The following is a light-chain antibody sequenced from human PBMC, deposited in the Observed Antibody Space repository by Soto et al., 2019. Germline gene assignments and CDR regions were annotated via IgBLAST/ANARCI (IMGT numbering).Light chain of an antibody. V-gene: IGLV1-40*01. CDR2: GNS. Sequence: QSVLTQPPSVSGAPGQRVTISCTGSSSNIGAGYHVHWYQQLPGTAPKLLIYGNSNRPSGVPDRFSGSKSGTSASLAITGLQAEDEADYYCLSYDSSLSGVVFGGGTQLTVL. CDR3: LSYDSSLSGVV. CDR1: SSNIGAGYH. J-gene: IGLJ2*01.